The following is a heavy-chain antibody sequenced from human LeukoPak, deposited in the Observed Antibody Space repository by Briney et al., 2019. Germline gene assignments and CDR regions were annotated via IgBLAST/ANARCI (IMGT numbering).Heavy chain of an antibody. V-gene: IGHV1-69*13. J-gene: IGHJ3*02. CDR3: ARDTWNYGGNGGPDASDI. D-gene: IGHD4-23*01. CDR2: IIPIFGTA. Sequence: ASVKVSCKASGGTFSSYAISWVRQAPGQGLEWMGGIIPIFGTANYAQKFQGRVTITADESTSTAYMELSSLRSEDTAVYYCARDTWNYGGNGGPDASDIWGQGTMVTVSS. CDR1: GGTFSSYA.